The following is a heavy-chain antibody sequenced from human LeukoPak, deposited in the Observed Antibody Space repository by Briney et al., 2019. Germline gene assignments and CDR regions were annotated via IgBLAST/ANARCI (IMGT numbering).Heavy chain of an antibody. CDR2: IIPIFGTA. D-gene: IGHD6-13*01. J-gene: IGHJ6*03. Sequence: SVKVTCKASGGTFRSYAISWLRQPPGRGREWMGGIIPIFGTANYAQKFQGRATITADESTSTDYMELSSLRSEDTAVYYCAMAGIAAAERYRYMDVWGKGTTVTISS. CDR1: GGTFRSYA. CDR3: AMAGIAAAERYRYMDV. V-gene: IGHV1-69*13.